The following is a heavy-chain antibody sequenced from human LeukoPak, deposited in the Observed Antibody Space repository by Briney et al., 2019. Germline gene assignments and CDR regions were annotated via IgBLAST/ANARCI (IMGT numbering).Heavy chain of an antibody. J-gene: IGHJ4*02. CDR1: GFTFSDYY. V-gene: IGHV3-11*06. CDR3: ARGPPYSSSWYLDY. CDR2: ISSSSSYT. D-gene: IGHD6-13*01. Sequence: GGSLRLSCAASGFTFSDYYMSWIRQAPGKGLEWVSYISSSSSYTNYADSVKGRFTISRDNAKNSLYLQMDSLRAEDTTVYYCARGPPYSSSWYLDYWGQGTLVTVSS.